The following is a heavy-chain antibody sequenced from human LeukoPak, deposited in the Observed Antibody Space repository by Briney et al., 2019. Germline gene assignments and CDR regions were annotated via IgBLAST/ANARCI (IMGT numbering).Heavy chain of an antibody. J-gene: IGHJ4*02. CDR1: GFTFDGYT. Sequence: GGSLRLSCAASGFTFDGYTMHWVRQTPGKGLEWVSLINWDGDSTYYADSVKGRFIISRDNSKNSLYLQMNSLTTEDTALYYCARGQTRDGPFDYWGQGTLVTVSS. D-gene: IGHD5-24*01. V-gene: IGHV3-43*01. CDR2: INWDGDST. CDR3: ARGQTRDGPFDY.